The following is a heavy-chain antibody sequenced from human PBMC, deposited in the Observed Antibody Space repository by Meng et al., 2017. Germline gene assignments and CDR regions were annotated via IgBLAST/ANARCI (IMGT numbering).Heavy chain of an antibody. CDR3: ARAPSITTTTNY. CDR1: GFTFSSYS. D-gene: IGHD3-22*01. J-gene: IGHJ4*02. CDR2: ISSSSSYI. V-gene: IGHV3-21*01. Sequence: GESLKISCAASGFTFSSYSMNWVRQAPGKGLEWVSSISSSSSYIYYAVSVKGRFTISRDNAKNSLYLQMNSLRAEDTAVYYCARAPSITTTTNYWGQGTLVTVSS.